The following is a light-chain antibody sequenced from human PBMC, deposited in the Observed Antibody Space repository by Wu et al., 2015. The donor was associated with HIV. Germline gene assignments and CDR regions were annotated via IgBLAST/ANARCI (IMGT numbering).Light chain of an antibody. J-gene: IGKJ1*01. Sequence: ETVLTQSPGTLSLSPGERATLSCRASQSVSINYLAWYQQKPGQAPRLLIYGASIRATGIPDRFSGSGSGTDFTLTISRLEPEDFAVYYCQQYVSSSVTFGQGTKVEI. CDR1: QSVSINY. CDR2: GAS. V-gene: IGKV3-20*01. CDR3: QQYVSSSVT.